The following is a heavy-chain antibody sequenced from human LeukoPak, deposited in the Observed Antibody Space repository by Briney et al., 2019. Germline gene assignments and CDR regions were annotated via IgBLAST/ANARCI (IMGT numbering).Heavy chain of an antibody. J-gene: IGHJ4*02. CDR3: ASHSSGWTALEE. CDR1: GYTFTSYH. CDR2: INPNSGGT. D-gene: IGHD6-19*01. V-gene: IGHV1-2*02. Sequence: GASVKVSCKASGYTFTSYHMHWVRQAPGQGLEWMGIINPNSGGTNYAQKFQGRVTMTRDTSISTAYMELSRLRSDDTAVYYCASHSSGWTALEEWGQGTLVTVSS.